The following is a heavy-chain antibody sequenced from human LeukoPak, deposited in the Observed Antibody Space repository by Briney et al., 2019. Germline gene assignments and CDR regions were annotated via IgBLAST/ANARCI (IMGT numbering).Heavy chain of an antibody. CDR1: GGSISSGSYY. V-gene: IGHV4-61*02. J-gene: IGHJ6*03. CDR3: ARVDVTPGALRYYYMDV. CDR2: IYTSGST. Sequence: SETLSLTCTVSGGSISSGSYYWSWIRQPGGKGRESIGRIYTSGSTNYTPSLKSRVTISVDTSKNQFSLKLRSVTAADTAVYYCARVDVTPGALRYYYMDVWGKGTTVTVSS. D-gene: IGHD1-14*01.